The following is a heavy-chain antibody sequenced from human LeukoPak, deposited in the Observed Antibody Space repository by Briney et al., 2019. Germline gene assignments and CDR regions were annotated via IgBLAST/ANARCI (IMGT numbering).Heavy chain of an antibody. V-gene: IGHV1-18*01. CDR2: ISAYNGNT. CDR3: ARDVATMVRGVVIRFDP. D-gene: IGHD3-10*01. Sequence: ASVKVSCKASGYTFNTYGISWVRQAPGQGLEWMGWISAYNGNTDYAQKFQDRVTMTTDTSTSTGYMELRSLRSDDTAVYYCARDVATMVRGVVIRFDPWGQGTLVTVSS. CDR1: GYTFNTYG. J-gene: IGHJ5*02.